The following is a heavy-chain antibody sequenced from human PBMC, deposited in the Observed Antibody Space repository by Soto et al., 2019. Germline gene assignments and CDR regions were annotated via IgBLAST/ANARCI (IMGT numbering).Heavy chain of an antibody. J-gene: IGHJ5*02. CDR3: ATSYDTGFDP. Sequence: QLPLMQSGGEARNPGASVKVSCEASGYKFSPYAISWLRQAPGQGLEWMGLITPNSGYTNYAQKFQGRLILTTDIPSSTAYMELTSLTYDDTAMYYCATSYDTGFDPWGQGTLVSVS. V-gene: IGHV1-18*01. CDR1: GYKFSPYA. CDR2: ITPNSGYT. D-gene: IGHD3-9*01.